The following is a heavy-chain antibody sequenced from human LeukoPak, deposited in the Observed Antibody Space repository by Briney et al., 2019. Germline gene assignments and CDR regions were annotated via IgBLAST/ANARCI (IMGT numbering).Heavy chain of an antibody. CDR3: TRYPSSGWSGIWFGP. D-gene: IGHD6-19*01. CDR1: GFTFSSYW. CDR2: IKQDGSEK. Sequence: GGSLRLSCAASGFTFSSYWMSWVRQAPGKGLEWVANIKQDGSEKYYVDSVKGRFTISRDNAKNSLYPQMNSLKTEDTAVYYCTRYPSSGWSGIWFGPWGQGTLVTVSS. J-gene: IGHJ5*02. V-gene: IGHV3-7*03.